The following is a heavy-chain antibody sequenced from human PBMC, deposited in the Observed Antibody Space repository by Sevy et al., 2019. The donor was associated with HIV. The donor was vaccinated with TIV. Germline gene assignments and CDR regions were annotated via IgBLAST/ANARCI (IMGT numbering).Heavy chain of an antibody. CDR2: FDPSDSYT. CDR1: GYSFTSYW. CDR3: ARLRYCSSTSCYMIDY. Sequence: GESLKISCKGSGYSFTSYWISWVRQMPGKGLEWMGRFDPSDSYTNYSPSFQGHVTISADRSISTAYLQWSSLKASDTAMYYCARLRYCSSTSCYMIDYWGQGTLVTVSS. V-gene: IGHV5-10-1*01. J-gene: IGHJ4*02. D-gene: IGHD2-2*02.